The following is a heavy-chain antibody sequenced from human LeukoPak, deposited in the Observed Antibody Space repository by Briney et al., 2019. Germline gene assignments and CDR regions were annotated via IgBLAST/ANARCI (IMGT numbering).Heavy chain of an antibody. V-gene: IGHV4-39*07. CDR3: AREAGYSSTAGAFDI. J-gene: IGHJ3*02. CDR1: GGSISSNIYF. Sequence: ASETLSLTCTVSGGSISSNIYFWGWIRQPPGKGLEWIGNIYYLGSTYYNPSLKSRVSISVDTSKNHFSLHLTSVTAADTAVYYCAREAGYSSTAGAFDIWGQGTMVTVSS. CDR2: IYYLGST. D-gene: IGHD6-19*01.